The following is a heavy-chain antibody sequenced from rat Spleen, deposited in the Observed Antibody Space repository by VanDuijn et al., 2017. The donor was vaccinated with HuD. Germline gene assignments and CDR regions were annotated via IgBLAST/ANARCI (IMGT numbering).Heavy chain of an antibody. J-gene: IGHJ2*01. Sequence: EVQLVESGGGLVQPGRSMKLSCAASGFTFSNYDMAWVRQAPKKGLEWVATISYDDSRTSSRDAVKGRFTLSRDNTKSFHFRQMDNQRSEDTATYYCATPRDTAGIEWGQGVMVTVSS. D-gene: IGHD1-7*01. CDR3: ATPRDTAGIE. CDR2: ISYDDSRT. V-gene: IGHV5-7*01. CDR1: GFTFSNYD.